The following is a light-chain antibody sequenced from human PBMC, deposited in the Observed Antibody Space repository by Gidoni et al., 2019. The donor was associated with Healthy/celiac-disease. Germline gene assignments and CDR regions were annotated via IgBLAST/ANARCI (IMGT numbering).Light chain of an antibody. J-gene: IGKJ1*01. CDR3: QQSYSTPRT. CDR1: QSISSY. Sequence: IQMTQSPSSLSVSVGDRVTITFRASQSISSYLNWYQQKPGKAPKLLIYAASSLQSGVRSRFSGSGSGTDFTLTISSLQPEDFATDYCQQSYSTPRTFGQETRVKIK. V-gene: IGKV1-39*01. CDR2: AAS.